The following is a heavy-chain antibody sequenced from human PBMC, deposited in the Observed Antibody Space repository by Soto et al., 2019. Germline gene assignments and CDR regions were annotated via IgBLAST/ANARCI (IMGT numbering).Heavy chain of an antibody. CDR1: GYTFTSYA. CDR3: ARNPWGWTPLYGMDV. CDR2: INAGNGNT. V-gene: IGHV1-3*01. Sequence: QVQLVQSGAEVKKPGASVKVSCKASGYTFTSYAMHWVRQAPGQRLEWMGWINAGNGNTKYSQKFQGRVTITRDTSASTAYMELSSLRSEDTAVYYCARNPWGWTPLYGMDVWGQGTTVTLSS. D-gene: IGHD6-19*01. J-gene: IGHJ6*02.